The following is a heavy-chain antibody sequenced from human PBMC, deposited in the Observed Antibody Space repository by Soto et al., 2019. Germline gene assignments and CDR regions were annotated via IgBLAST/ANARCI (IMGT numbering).Heavy chain of an antibody. D-gene: IGHD3-16*02. CDR1: GFPFKNFA. CDR2: IRGTGLNT. CDR3: AKDAVYSDGLWVIDH. Sequence: HPGGSLRLSCVGSGFPFKNFAINWVRQAPGKGLEWVSVIRGTGLNTYYAASVKGRFTISRDNSKNTVYLQMTDLRADATAVYYYAKDAVYSDGLWVIDHWGQGTQGTVS. J-gene: IGHJ4*02. V-gene: IGHV3-23*01.